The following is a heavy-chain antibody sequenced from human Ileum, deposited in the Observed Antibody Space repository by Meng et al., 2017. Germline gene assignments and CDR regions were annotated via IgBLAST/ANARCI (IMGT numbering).Heavy chain of an antibody. J-gene: IGHJ4*02. CDR3: ARREYDSRGYYFDY. D-gene: IGHD3-22*01. Sequence: QVQLQESGPGLVKPSETLSLTCTVSGGSISSYYWGWNRQPPWKGLEWIGSIYYNGSTNYNPALKSRLTMSVDTSKTQFCLKLSFVTAADTAVYYCARREYDSRGYYFDYWGQGTLVTVSS. CDR1: GGSISSYY. V-gene: IGHV4-59*08. CDR2: IYYNGST.